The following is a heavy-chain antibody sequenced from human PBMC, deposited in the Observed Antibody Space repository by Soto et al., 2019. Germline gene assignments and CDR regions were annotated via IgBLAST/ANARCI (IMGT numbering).Heavy chain of an antibody. V-gene: IGHV1-69*01. CDR2: INVPFGTA. J-gene: IGHJ4*02. CDR3: AAERITVAGSVYYFDF. Sequence: QVQLVQSGAEVKRPGSSGKVSCQASGASFRTYAVTWVRQAPGQGLEWMGGINVPFGTANYAQQFQGRVTITADESTSTAYLDLRSLRSEDAAVYYCAAERITVAGSVYYFDFWGQGTPVTVSS. D-gene: IGHD6-19*01. CDR1: GASFRTYA.